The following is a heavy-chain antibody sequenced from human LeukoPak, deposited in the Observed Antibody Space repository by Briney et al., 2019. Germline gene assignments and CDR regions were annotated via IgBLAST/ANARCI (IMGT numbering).Heavy chain of an antibody. D-gene: IGHD3-22*01. V-gene: IGHV4-39*07. CDR3: ARGQNYYDSSGSNWFDP. J-gene: IGHJ5*02. CDR1: GGSISSSSYF. CDR2: IYYSGST. Sequence: SETLSLTCTVSGGSISSSSYFWGWIRQPPGKGLEWIGSIYYSGSTYYNPSLKSRVTISVDTPKNQSSLKLSSVTAADTAVYYCARGQNYYDSSGSNWFDPWGQGTRVTVSS.